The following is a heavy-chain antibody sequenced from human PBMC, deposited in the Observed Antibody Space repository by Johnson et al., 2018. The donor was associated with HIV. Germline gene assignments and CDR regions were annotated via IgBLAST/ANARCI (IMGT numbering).Heavy chain of an antibody. J-gene: IGHJ3*02. D-gene: IGHD3-22*01. CDR1: GFTFDDYG. CDR2: IDWNGGRQ. CDR3: AKDMEDSSGYYGACDI. V-gene: IGHV3-20*04. Sequence: VQLVESGGSVVRPGGSLRLSCAVSGFTFDDYGMSWVRQAPGKGLEWVSGIDWNGGRQGYVDSVKGRFTISRDNSKNSLYLQMNSLRTEDTALYYCAKDMEDSSGYYGACDIWGQGTMVTVSS.